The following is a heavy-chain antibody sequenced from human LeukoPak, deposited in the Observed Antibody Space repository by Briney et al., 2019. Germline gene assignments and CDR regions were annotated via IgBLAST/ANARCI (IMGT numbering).Heavy chain of an antibody. J-gene: IGHJ6*03. CDR1: GFPFRDYY. Sequence: GGSLRLLCAASGFPFRDYYMRWMRQAPGKGGEGVSYISSSGSTIYYADSVKGLLNISRDHPKNSLKPQVNSLRTEGTAVYYAARARRLFSYYYYYSTDVWGKGTPVTVSS. D-gene: IGHD2/OR15-2a*01. CDR3: ARARRLFSYYYYYSTDV. CDR2: ISSSGSTI. V-gene: IGHV3-11*01.